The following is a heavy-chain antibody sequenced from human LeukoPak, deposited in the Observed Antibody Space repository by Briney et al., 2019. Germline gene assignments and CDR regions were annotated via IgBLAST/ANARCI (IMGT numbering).Heavy chain of an antibody. J-gene: IGHJ6*03. V-gene: IGHV4-61*02. D-gene: IGHD3-22*01. CDR3: AKDAHYYDSSGYQTFYYYYYMDV. CDR2: IYTSGST. CDR1: GGSISSGSYY. Sequence: SQTLSLTCTVSGGSISSGSYYWSWIRQPAGKGLEWIGRIYTSGSTNYNPSLKSRVTISVDTSKNQFSLKLSSVTAADTAVYYCAKDAHYYDSSGYQTFYYYYYMDVWGKGTTVTISS.